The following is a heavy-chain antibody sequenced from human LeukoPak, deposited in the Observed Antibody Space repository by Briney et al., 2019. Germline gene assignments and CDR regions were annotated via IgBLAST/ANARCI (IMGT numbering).Heavy chain of an antibody. CDR3: ARVPPSLNYFDY. CDR1: GGSISSSSYY. CDR2: IYYSGST. V-gene: IGHV4-39*07. Sequence: SETLSLTCTVSGGSISSSSYYWGWIRQPPGKGLEWIGSIYYSGSTYYNPSLKSRVTISVDTSKNQFSLKLSSVTAADTAVYYCARVPPSLNYFDYWGQGTLVTVSS. J-gene: IGHJ4*02.